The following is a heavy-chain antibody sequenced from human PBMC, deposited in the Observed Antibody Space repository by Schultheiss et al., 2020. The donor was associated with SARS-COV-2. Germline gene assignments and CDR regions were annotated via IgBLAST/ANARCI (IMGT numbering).Heavy chain of an antibody. D-gene: IGHD5-18*01. J-gene: IGHJ6*02. CDR2: IYYSGST. Sequence: SETLSLTCTVSGGSISSYYWSWIRQPPGKGLEWIGYIYYSGSTNYNPSLKSRVTMSVDTSKNQFSLKLSSVTAADTAVYYCARVGGGTAMAYYYYGMDVWGQGTTVTVSS. CDR3: ARVGGGTAMAYYYYGMDV. CDR1: GGSISSYY. V-gene: IGHV4-59*12.